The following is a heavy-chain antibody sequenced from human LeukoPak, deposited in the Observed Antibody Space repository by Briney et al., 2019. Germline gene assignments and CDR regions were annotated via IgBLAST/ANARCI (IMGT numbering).Heavy chain of an antibody. J-gene: IGHJ5*02. CDR1: GDTFTAYD. D-gene: IGHD2-8*01. V-gene: IGHV1-2*07. CDR2: ITPNSGGT. CDR3: ARGFRLYAIEDWFDP. Sequence: GASGKVCGTAAGDTFTAYDVHWGRQAPGQGLGWRGWITPNSGGTKYAHKCQGRVNMTRDTSISTTSMELSGLRSDDTAVNYWARGFRLYAIEDWFDPWGQGTLVTVSS.